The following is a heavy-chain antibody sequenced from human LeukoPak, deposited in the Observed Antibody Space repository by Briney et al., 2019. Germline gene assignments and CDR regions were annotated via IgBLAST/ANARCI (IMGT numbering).Heavy chain of an antibody. Sequence: RASVKVSCKASGYTFTSYGISWVRQAPGQGLEWMGWISAYIGNTNYAQKLQGRVTMTADTSTSTAYMELRSLRSDDTAVYYCARYGSGSYASGMFDYWGQGTLVTVSS. CDR3: ARYGSGSYASGMFDY. V-gene: IGHV1-18*01. CDR1: GYTFTSYG. CDR2: ISAYIGNT. J-gene: IGHJ4*02. D-gene: IGHD3-10*01.